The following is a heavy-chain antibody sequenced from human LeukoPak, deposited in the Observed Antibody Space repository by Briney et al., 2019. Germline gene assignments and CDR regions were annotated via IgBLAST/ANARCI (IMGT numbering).Heavy chain of an antibody. Sequence: SVKVSCKASGATFSSYAISWVRQAPGQRLEWMGGIIPIFGTANYAQKFQGRVTITADESTSTAYMELSSLKSEDTAVYYCARDRRSRGYSYGDFDYWGQGTLVSVSS. CDR1: GATFSSYA. J-gene: IGHJ4*02. V-gene: IGHV1-69*01. CDR3: ARDRRSRGYSYGDFDY. CDR2: IIPIFGTA. D-gene: IGHD5-18*01.